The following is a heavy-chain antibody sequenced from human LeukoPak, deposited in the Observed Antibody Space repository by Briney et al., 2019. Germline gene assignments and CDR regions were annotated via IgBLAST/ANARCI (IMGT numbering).Heavy chain of an antibody. CDR1: GYTFTSYG. Sequence: ASVKVSCKASGYTFTSYGISWVRQAAGRGLEWMGRIIPILGIANYAQKFQGRVTITADKSTSTAYMELSSLRSEDTAVYYCARAGDDSGKNYYYYGMDVWGQGTTVTVSS. J-gene: IGHJ6*02. CDR3: ARAGDDSGKNYYYYGMDV. CDR2: IIPILGIA. D-gene: IGHD4-17*01. V-gene: IGHV1-69*04.